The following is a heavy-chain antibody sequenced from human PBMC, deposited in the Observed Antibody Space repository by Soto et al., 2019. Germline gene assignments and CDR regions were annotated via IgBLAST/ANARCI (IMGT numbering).Heavy chain of an antibody. J-gene: IGHJ4*02. CDR3: ANSEAV. CDR1: GFSFSYYD. V-gene: IGHV3-30-3*01. CDR2: LSYDSNNK. Sequence: QVQLVESGGGVVQPGRSLRLSCAASGFSFSYYDMHWVRQVPGKGLEWVALLSYDSNNKYYADTVKGRFTISRDNSKNRLYLQKNSVRPEDAAVYYCANSEAVWGQGTLVTVSS. D-gene: IGHD6-25*01.